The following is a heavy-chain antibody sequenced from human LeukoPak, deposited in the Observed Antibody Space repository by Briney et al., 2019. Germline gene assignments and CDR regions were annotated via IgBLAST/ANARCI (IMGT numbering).Heavy chain of an antibody. CDR2: ASYDGGNK. CDR1: GFALSMYT. J-gene: IGHJ4*02. CDR3: AREVTTFDY. D-gene: IGHD4-11*01. Sequence: GGSLRLSCVASGFALSMYTLHWVRQAPGKGLECVAVASYDGGNKYYADSVKGRFTISRDNSKNTLYLQMNSLRAEDTAVYYCAREVTTFDYWGQGTLVTVSS. V-gene: IGHV3-30-3*01.